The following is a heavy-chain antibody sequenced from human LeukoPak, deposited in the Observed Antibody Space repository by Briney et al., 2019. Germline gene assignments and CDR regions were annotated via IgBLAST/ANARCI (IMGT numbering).Heavy chain of an antibody. CDR2: IIPIFGTA. CDR3: ARASSPGYYDILAGPKTPTGYFDY. D-gene: IGHD3-9*01. V-gene: IGHV1-69*13. J-gene: IGHJ4*02. Sequence: GASVKVSCKASGGTFSSYAISWVRQAPGQGLEWMGGIIPIFGTANYAQKFQGRVTITADESTSTAYMELSSLRSEDTAVYYCARASSPGYYDILAGPKTPTGYFDYWGQGTLVTVSS. CDR1: GGTFSSYA.